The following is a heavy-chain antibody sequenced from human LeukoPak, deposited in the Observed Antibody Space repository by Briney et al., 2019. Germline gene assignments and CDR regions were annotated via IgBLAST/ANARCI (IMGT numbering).Heavy chain of an antibody. CDR1: GFTFSSYA. V-gene: IGHV3-23*01. CDR3: AKDQAEVPAALDL. J-gene: IGHJ2*01. D-gene: IGHD2-2*01. Sequence: GGSLRLSCAASGFTFSSYAMSWVRQAPGKGLDWVSAISGSGGSKYYAASVKGRFTISRDNSKNTLYLQMNSLRAEDTAVYYCAKDQAEVPAALDLWGRGTLVTVSS. CDR2: ISGSGGSK.